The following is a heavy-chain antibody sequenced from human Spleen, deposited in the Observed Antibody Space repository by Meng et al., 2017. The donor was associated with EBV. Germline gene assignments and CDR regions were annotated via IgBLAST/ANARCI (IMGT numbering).Heavy chain of an antibody. V-gene: IGHV3-23*04. D-gene: IGHD3-3*01. Sequence: VQLVESGGDLVKPGGSLRLSCVGSGFTFNDYYMTWIRQAPGKGLEWVSAISGSGGSTYYADSVKGRFTISRDNSKNTLYLQMNSLRAEDTAVYYCAKDLGDPRTDYWGQGTLVTVPQ. CDR1: GFTFNDYY. CDR3: AKDLGDPRTDY. J-gene: IGHJ4*02. CDR2: ISGSGGST.